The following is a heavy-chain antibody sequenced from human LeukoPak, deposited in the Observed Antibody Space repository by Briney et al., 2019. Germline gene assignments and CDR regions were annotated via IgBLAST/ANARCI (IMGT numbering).Heavy chain of an antibody. CDR1: GFSFSSYG. Sequence: PGGSLRLSCAASGFSFSSYGMHWVRQAPGKGLEWVALISYDGSNKYYADSVKGRFTISRDNAKNSLYLQMDSLRAEDTAVYYCARGAVVGATTNNLDYWGQGTLVTVSS. J-gene: IGHJ4*02. V-gene: IGHV3-30*03. CDR2: ISYDGSNK. D-gene: IGHD1-26*01. CDR3: ARGAVVGATTNNLDY.